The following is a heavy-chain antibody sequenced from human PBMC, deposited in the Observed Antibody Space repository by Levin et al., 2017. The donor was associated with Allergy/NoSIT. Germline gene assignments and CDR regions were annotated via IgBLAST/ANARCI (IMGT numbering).Heavy chain of an antibody. CDR2: MYYSGSI. J-gene: IGHJ2*01. CDR3: ARDPSGYSNWYFDL. D-gene: IGHD3-22*01. Sequence: PSETLSLTCTVSGGSISSYFWSWIRQPPGKGLEWIGYMYYSGSINYNPSLKSRVTISVDTSKNQFSLKLSSVTAADTAVYYCARDPSGYSNWYFDLWGRGSLVTVSS. V-gene: IGHV4-59*01. CDR1: GGSISSYF.